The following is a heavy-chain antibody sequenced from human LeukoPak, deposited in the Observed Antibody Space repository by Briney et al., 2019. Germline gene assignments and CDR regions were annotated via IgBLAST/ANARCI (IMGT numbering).Heavy chain of an antibody. J-gene: IGHJ6*03. D-gene: IGHD5-24*01. V-gene: IGHV4-4*09. CDR2: IYISGDT. CDR3: ARRGADMATIPDYHYYYMDV. CDR1: GGSISSYS. Sequence: PSGTLSLTCAVSGGSISSYSLSWIRQPPGKGLEWVAYIYISGDTDSHPSLKSRVTISVDSSKNQISLKLSSVTAADTAVYYCARRGADMATIPDYHYYYMDVWGKGATVTVSS.